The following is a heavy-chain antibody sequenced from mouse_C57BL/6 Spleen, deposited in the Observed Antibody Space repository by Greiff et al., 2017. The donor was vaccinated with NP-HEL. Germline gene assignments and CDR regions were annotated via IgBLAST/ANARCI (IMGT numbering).Heavy chain of an antibody. CDR2: IYPSDSET. V-gene: IGHV1-61*01. D-gene: IGHD1-1*01. J-gene: IGHJ2*01. CDR3: AREGITTVVAEYYFDY. Sequence: QVQLQQSGAELVRPGSSVKLSCKASGYTFTSYWMDWVKQRPGQGLEWIGNIYPSDSETHYNQKFKDKATLTVDKSSSTAYMQLSSLTSEDSAVYYCAREGITTVVAEYYFDYWGQGTTLTVSS. CDR1: GYTFTSYW.